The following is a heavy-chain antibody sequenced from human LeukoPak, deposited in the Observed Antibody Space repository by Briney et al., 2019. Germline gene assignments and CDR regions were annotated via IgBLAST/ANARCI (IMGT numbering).Heavy chain of an antibody. D-gene: IGHD2-2*01. CDR2: ISSSGRTI. Sequence: GGSLRLSCAASGFTVSSNYMSWIRQAPGKGLEWVSYISSSGRTIYYADSVKGRFTFSRDNAKNSLYLQMNSLRAEDTAVYYCARADCSSSSCYELDYWGQGTLVTVSS. CDR1: GFTVSSNY. CDR3: ARADCSSSSCYELDY. J-gene: IGHJ4*02. V-gene: IGHV3-11*04.